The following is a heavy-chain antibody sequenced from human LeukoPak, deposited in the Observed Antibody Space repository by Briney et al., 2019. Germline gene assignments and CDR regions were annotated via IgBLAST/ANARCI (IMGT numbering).Heavy chain of an antibody. CDR3: ARERSGYYFIDY. V-gene: IGHV3-23*01. D-gene: IGHD3-22*01. CDR1: GFTFSSYG. Sequence: GGSLRLSCAASGFTFSSYGMSWVRQAPGKGLEWVSAISGSGGSTYYADSVKGRFTISRDNGKNSLYLQMNSLRAEDTAVYYCARERSGYYFIDYWGQGTLVTVSS. CDR2: ISGSGGST. J-gene: IGHJ4*02.